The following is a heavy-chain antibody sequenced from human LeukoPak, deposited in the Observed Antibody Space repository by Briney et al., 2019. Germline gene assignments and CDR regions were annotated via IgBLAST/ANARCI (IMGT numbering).Heavy chain of an antibody. J-gene: IGHJ4*02. Sequence: GGSLRLSCAASGFTFSSYAMSWVRQAPGKGLEWVSGISASSDSIYYTDSVKGRFTISRDNSKNTLYLQMNSLRDEDTAVYYCAKDQSRYSSSWYGDDYWGQGTLVTVSS. CDR2: ISASSDSI. D-gene: IGHD6-13*01. CDR1: GFTFSSYA. V-gene: IGHV3-23*01. CDR3: AKDQSRYSSSWYGDDY.